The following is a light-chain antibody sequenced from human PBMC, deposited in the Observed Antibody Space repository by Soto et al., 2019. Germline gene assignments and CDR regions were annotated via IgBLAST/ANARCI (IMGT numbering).Light chain of an antibody. CDR2: DAS. CDR3: QPRSNWPPEIT. Sequence: EIVLTQSPATLSLSPGERATLSCRASQSVSSYLAWYQQKPGQAPRLLIYDASNTATGIPARFSGSGSGTDFTLTISSLEPEDFAVYYGQPRSNWPPEITFGRGTRLEIK. J-gene: IGKJ5*01. CDR1: QSVSSY. V-gene: IGKV3-11*01.